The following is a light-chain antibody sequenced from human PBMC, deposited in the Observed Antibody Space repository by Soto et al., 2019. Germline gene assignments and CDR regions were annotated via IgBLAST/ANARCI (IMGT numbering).Light chain of an antibody. CDR2: GAS. V-gene: IGKV3-15*01. CDR1: QSVSSN. J-gene: IGKJ5*01. CDR3: QQYNNWPPIT. Sequence: EIVMTQSPATLSVSPGERATLSCRASQSVSSNLAWYQQKPGQAPRLLIYGASTRATGSPARFSGSGSRTEFTLTISILHSEDFAVYYCQQYNNWPPITYGQGTRLEI.